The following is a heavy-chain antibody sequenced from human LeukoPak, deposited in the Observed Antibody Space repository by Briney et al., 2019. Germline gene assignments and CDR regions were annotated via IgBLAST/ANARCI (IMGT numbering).Heavy chain of an antibody. CDR3: ARALLTCSGGTCLYYFDY. CDR2: VYYSGST. V-gene: IGHV4-31*03. CDR1: GGSISSSAYY. J-gene: IGHJ4*02. D-gene: IGHD2-15*01. Sequence: SQTLSLTCTVSGGSISSSAYYWNWIRQHPGQGLEWIGYVYYSGSTYYNPSLKSRVTISVDTSKNQFSLKLSSVTAADTAVYYCARALLTCSGGTCLYYFDYWGQGTLVTVSS.